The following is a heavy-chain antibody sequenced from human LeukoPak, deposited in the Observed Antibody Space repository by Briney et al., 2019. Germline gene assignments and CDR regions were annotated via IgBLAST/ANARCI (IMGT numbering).Heavy chain of an antibody. CDR3: ARKKTWIVGATRPFDY. Sequence: PSETLSLTCTVSGGSISSSSYYWGWIRQPPGKGLEWIGSIYYSGSTYYNPSLKSRVTISVDTSKNQFSLKLSSVTAADTAVYYCARKKTWIVGATRPFDYWGQGTLVTVSS. CDR2: IYYSGST. V-gene: IGHV4-39*01. D-gene: IGHD1-26*01. J-gene: IGHJ4*02. CDR1: GGSISSSSYY.